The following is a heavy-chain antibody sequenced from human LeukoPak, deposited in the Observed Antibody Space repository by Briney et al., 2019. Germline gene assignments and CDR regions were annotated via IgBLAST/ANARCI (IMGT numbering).Heavy chain of an antibody. V-gene: IGHV3-48*01. CDR3: ARRAGAYSHPYDY. CDR1: GFTLSSYA. D-gene: IGHD4/OR15-4a*01. J-gene: IGHJ4*02. CDR2: ISSSGSTI. Sequence: TGGSLRLSCAASGFTLSSYAMNWVRQAPGKGLEWVSYISSSGSTIYYADSVKGRFTISRDNSKNTLYLQMNSLRAEDTAVYYCARRAGAYSHPYDYWGQGTLVTVSS.